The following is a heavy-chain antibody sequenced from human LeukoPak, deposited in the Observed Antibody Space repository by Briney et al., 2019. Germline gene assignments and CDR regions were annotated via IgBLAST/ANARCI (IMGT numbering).Heavy chain of an antibody. CDR1: GFTFSSYA. V-gene: IGHV3-23*01. CDR3: AKGDRSSTSCYIDF. Sequence: GGSLRLSCAASGFTFSSYAMSWVRQAPGKGLEWVSIISGSGGSTYYADSVKGRFTISRDNSKNTLYLQMKSLRSEDTAVYYCAKGDRSSTSCYIDFWGQGTLVTVSS. D-gene: IGHD2-2*02. CDR2: ISGSGGST. J-gene: IGHJ4*02.